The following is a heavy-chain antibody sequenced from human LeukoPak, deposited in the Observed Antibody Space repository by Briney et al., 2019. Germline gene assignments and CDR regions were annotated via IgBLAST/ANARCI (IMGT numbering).Heavy chain of an antibody. Sequence: PSETLSLTCAVYGGSFSGYYWSWIRQPPGKGLEWIGEINHSGSTNYNPSLKSRVTISVDTSKNQLSLKLSSVTAADTAVYYCARGLSYSSSWYDYYYYMDVWGKGTTVTVSS. J-gene: IGHJ6*03. CDR1: GGSFSGYY. CDR2: INHSGST. V-gene: IGHV4-34*01. CDR3: ARGLSYSSSWYDYYYYMDV. D-gene: IGHD6-13*01.